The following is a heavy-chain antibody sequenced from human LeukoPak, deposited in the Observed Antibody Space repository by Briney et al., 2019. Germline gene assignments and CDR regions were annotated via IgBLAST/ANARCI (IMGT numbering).Heavy chain of an antibody. V-gene: IGHV4-59*01. CDR2: IYYSGTT. J-gene: IGHJ3*02. D-gene: IGHD1-26*01. CDR3: ARSLGATANDAFDM. Sequence: SETLSLTCTVCGGSIGSYFWSWIRQPPGKGLEWIGFIYYSGTTNYNPSLKSRVTISVDTSKNQFSLKVSSVTAADTALYYCARSLGATANDAFDMWGQGTMVTVSS. CDR1: GGSIGSYF.